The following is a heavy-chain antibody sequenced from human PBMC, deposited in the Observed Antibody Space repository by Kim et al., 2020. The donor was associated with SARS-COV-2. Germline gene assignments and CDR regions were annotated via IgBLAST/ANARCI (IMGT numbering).Heavy chain of an antibody. CDR3: AIRGLSTGSWYYYGMDV. D-gene: IGHD7-27*01. V-gene: IGHV4-61*01. CDR1: GGSVSSGSYY. J-gene: IGHJ6*02. Sequence: SETLSLTCTVSGGSVSSGSYYWSWIRQPPGKGLEWIGYIYYSGSTNYNPSLKSRVTISVDTSKNQFSLKLSSVTAADTAVYYCAIRGLSTGSWYYYGMDVWGQGTTVTVSS. CDR2: IYYSGST.